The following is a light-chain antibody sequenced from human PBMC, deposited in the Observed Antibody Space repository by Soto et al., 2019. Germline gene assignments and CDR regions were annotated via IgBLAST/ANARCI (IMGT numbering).Light chain of an antibody. CDR2: DVS. CDR3: CSYAGSSTFV. CDR1: SSDVGSYNL. V-gene: IGLV2-23*02. Sequence: QSALTQPASVSGSPGQSITISCTGTSSDVGSYNLVSWYQQHPGKAPKLMIYDVSKRPSGVSNRFSGSKSGNTASLTISGLQAEYEADYYCCSYAGSSTFVFGTGTKLTVL. J-gene: IGLJ1*01.